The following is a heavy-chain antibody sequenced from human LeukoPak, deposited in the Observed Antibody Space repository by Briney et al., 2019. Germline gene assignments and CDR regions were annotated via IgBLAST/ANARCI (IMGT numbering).Heavy chain of an antibody. CDR3: ARAYYDFWSGYYGEPYYFDY. CDR1: GFTFSSYW. V-gene: IGHV3-74*01. D-gene: IGHD3-3*01. Sequence: LGGSLRLSCAASGFTFSSYWMHWVRQAPGKGLVWVSRINSDGSSTSYADSVKGRFTISRDNAKNTLYLQMNSLRAEDTAVYYCARAYYDFWSGYYGEPYYFDYWGQGTLVTVSS. CDR2: INSDGSST. J-gene: IGHJ4*02.